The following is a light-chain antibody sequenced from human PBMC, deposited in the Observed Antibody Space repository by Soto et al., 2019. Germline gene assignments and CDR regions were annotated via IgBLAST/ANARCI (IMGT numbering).Light chain of an antibody. Sequence: EIVLTQSPGTLSLSPGERATLSCRASQSVSSSSLAWYQQKPGQAPRLLIYGASSRATGIQDRFSGSGSGTDFTLTISRLEPEDFAVYYCQQYGSSPLTFGGGTKLEIK. V-gene: IGKV3-20*01. J-gene: IGKJ4*01. CDR1: QSVSSSS. CDR3: QQYGSSPLT. CDR2: GAS.